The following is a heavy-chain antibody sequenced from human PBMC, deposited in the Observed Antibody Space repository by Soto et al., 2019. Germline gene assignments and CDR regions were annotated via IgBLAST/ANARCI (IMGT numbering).Heavy chain of an antibody. V-gene: IGHV1-2*02. CDR2: INPNGGAT. CDR3: ARESGGATAPLDYYYFYMDV. CDR1: GDSFSAYY. J-gene: IGHJ6*03. Sequence: QVQLVQSGAEVKKPGASVQVSCKTSGDSFSAYYLHWVRQAPGQGLGWLGWINPNGGATKYAQKFRGRVAMTRDTSIRTAYLELTSLRSDDTAIYYCARESGGATAPLDYYYFYMDVWGKGTTVTVSS. D-gene: IGHD5-12*01.